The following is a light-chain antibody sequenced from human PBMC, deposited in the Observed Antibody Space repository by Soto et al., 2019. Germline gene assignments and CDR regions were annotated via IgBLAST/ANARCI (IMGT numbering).Light chain of an antibody. J-gene: IGKJ1*01. CDR3: QQYNSWPRT. V-gene: IGKV3-15*01. Sequence: EIVMTQSPATLSVSPGERATLSCRASQSVSSNLAWYQQKPGQAPRLLIYGASTRATGIPARFSGSGSGTEFTLTIDSLQSEDFVLYYCQQYNSWPRTFGQGTRVEIK. CDR1: QSVSSN. CDR2: GAS.